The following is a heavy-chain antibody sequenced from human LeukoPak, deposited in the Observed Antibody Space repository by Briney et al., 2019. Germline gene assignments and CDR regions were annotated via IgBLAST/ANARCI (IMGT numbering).Heavy chain of an antibody. CDR1: GFTFSDYY. J-gene: IGHJ4*02. Sequence: GGSLRLSCAASGFTFSDYYMSWIRQAPGKGLEWVSYISSSGSTIYYAVSVKGRFTISRDNAKNSLYLQMNSLRAEDTAVYYCAGRARGYSSGWYYFDYWGQGTLVTVSS. V-gene: IGHV3-11*01. CDR2: ISSSGSTI. D-gene: IGHD6-19*01. CDR3: AGRARGYSSGWYYFDY.